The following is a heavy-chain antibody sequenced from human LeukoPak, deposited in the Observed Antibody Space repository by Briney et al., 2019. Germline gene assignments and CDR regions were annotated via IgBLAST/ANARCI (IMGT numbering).Heavy chain of an antibody. CDR3: ARDHGIPGSGSYRFDY. D-gene: IGHD3-10*01. J-gene: IGHJ4*01. Sequence: GGSLRLSCAPSGFTFSSYSMNWVRQAPGKGLEWVSSISSSSSYIYYADSVKGRFTISREYAKNLLYLQMNSLRIEDTAVYYCARDHGIPGSGSYRFDYWGHGTLVTVSS. V-gene: IGHV3-21*06. CDR1: GFTFSSYS. CDR2: ISSSSSYI.